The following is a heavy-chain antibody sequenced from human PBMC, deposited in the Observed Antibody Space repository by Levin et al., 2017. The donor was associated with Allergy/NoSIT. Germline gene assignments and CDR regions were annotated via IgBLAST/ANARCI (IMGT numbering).Heavy chain of an antibody. CDR1: GGSISSGGYS. V-gene: IGHV4-30-2*01. Sequence: SETLSLTCAVSGGSISSGGYSWNWIRQPPGKGLEWIGNIYHSGNTNYNPSLKSRVTISVDRSKNQFSLKLTSVTAADTAVYYCARGGYDLNWFDPWGQGTLVTASS. CDR3: ARGGYDLNWFDP. D-gene: IGHD1-1*01. CDR2: IYHSGNT. J-gene: IGHJ5*02.